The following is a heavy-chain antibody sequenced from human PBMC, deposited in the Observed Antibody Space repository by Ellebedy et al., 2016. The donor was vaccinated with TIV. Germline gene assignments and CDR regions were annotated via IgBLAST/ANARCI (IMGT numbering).Heavy chain of an antibody. V-gene: IGHV1-69*04. Sequence: AASVKVSCKASGGTLSTYAISWVRQAPGQGLEWMGRVLPIVGSVTNYAQKFQGRVTITADKSTNTAYMELNRLRSEDTAVYYCATDAIRWGHYDHSGEHRSHYFDYWGQGTLVTVSS. J-gene: IGHJ4*02. D-gene: IGHD3-22*01. CDR2: VLPIVGSVT. CDR3: ATDAIRWGHYDHSGEHRSHYFDY. CDR1: GGTLSTYA.